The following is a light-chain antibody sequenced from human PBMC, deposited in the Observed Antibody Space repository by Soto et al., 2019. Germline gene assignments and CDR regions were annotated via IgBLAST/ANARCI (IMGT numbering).Light chain of an antibody. Sequence: IVMTQSPATLSVSPGQRATLSCRASQSISSNLAWYQQRPGQAPRLLIYGASTRATGVPARFSGSGSGTDFVLTISSLQSEDFAIYYCQQYNKWLLFTFGPGTRVDI. V-gene: IGKV3-15*01. J-gene: IGKJ3*01. CDR1: QSISSN. CDR2: GAS. CDR3: QQYNKWLLFT.